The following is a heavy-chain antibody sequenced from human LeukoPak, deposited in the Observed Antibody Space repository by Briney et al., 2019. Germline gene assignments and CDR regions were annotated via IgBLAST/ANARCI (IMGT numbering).Heavy chain of an antibody. Sequence: PGGSLRLSCAVSGFTFSNYNMNWVRQAPGKGLEWVSAISSTSNYVYYADSVKGRFTISRDNAKNSLYLQMNSLRAEDTAVYYCASHPPPGYWGQGTLVTVSS. CDR1: GFTFSNYN. CDR3: ASHPPPGY. CDR2: ISSTSNYV. V-gene: IGHV3-21*01. J-gene: IGHJ4*02.